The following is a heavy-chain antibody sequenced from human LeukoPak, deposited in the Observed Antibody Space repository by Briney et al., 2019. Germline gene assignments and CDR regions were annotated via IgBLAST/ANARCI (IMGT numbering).Heavy chain of an antibody. D-gene: IGHD2-8*01. CDR3: AKDLRPDGVDNFDH. Sequence: GGSLRLSCAAPGFNFNSYTMNWVRQAPGKGLQWVANILASGSPTYYADSVKGRFIISRDNSKNTVYSQMNSLRVEDTAIYYCAKDLRPDGVDNFDHWGQGILVTVSS. CDR2: ILASGSPT. J-gene: IGHJ4*02. CDR1: GFNFNSYT. V-gene: IGHV3-23*01.